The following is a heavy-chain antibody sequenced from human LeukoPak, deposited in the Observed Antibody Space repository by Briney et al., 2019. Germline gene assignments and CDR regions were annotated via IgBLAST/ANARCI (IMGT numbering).Heavy chain of an antibody. CDR2: LSYDGSNA. CDR3: ARKIHYSASETYGSCDY. D-gene: IGHD3-10*01. Sequence: PGRSQRLSCAASGFVFSSYGMHWVRQAPGKGLEWGAFLSYDGSNAYYADSVKGRFTISRDNSKNTLYLQMYSLKPEDTAVYYCARKIHYSASETYGSCDYWGQGTLVTVSS. V-gene: IGHV3-30*03. J-gene: IGHJ4*02. CDR1: GFVFSSYG.